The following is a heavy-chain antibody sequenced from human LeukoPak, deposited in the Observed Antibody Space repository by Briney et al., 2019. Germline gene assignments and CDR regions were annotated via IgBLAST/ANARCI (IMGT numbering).Heavy chain of an antibody. J-gene: IGHJ6*02. V-gene: IGHV4-34*01. CDR1: GVSFSGYY. Sequence: SETLSLTCAVYGVSFSGYYWSWIRQPPGKGLEWIGEINHSGSTNYNPSLKSRVTISVDTSKNQFSLKLSSVTAADTAVYYCASAPTTNYYYYGMDVWGQGTTVTVSS. CDR2: INHSGST. CDR3: ASAPTTNYYYYGMDV. D-gene: IGHD1-7*01.